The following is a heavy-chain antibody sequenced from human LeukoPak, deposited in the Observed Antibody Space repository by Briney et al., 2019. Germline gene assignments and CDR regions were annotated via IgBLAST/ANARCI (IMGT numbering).Heavy chain of an antibody. CDR2: INAGNGNT. D-gene: IGHD3-9*01. V-gene: IGHV1-3*01. J-gene: IGHJ4*02. CDR1: GYTFTSYA. Sequence: ASVKVSCKASGYTFTSYAMHWVRQASGQRLEWMGWINAGNGNTKYSLKFQGRVTITRDTSASTAYMELSSLRSEDTAVYYCARGPYLRYFDWLCFDYWGQGTLVTVSS. CDR3: ARGPYLRYFDWLCFDY.